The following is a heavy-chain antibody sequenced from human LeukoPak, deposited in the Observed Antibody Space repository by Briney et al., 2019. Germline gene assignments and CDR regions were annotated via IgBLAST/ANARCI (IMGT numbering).Heavy chain of an antibody. CDR2: IYYSGST. Sequence: SETLSLTCTVSGGSISSGGYYWSWIRQHPGKGLEWIGYIYYSGSTYYNPSLKSRVTISVDTSKNQFSLRLSSVTAADTAVYYCARDRPYGLDYWGQGTLVTVSS. CDR3: ARDRPYGLDY. V-gene: IGHV4-31*03. J-gene: IGHJ4*02. CDR1: GGSISSGGYY. D-gene: IGHD4-17*01.